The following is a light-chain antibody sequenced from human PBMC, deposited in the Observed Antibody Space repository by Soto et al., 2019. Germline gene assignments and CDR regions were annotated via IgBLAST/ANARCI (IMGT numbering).Light chain of an antibody. CDR3: QQLNRYPVT. V-gene: IGKV1-9*01. CDR1: QGISSY. CDR2: AAS. Sequence: DIQLTQSPSFLSASVGDRVTITCQASQGISSYLAWYQQKPGKAPKLLIYAASTLQSGVPSRFSGSGSGTEFTLTISSLQPEDFATYYCQQLNRYPVTFGQGTRLEIK. J-gene: IGKJ5*01.